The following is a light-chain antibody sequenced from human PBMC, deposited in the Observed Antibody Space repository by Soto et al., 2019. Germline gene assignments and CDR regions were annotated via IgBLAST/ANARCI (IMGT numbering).Light chain of an antibody. CDR3: QQGHNWPVT. V-gene: IGKV3-15*01. Sequence: EIVMTQSPATLSVSPGESATLSCRASQSISSELAWYQQKPGQPPRLLIYGASTRATGVPARFTGSGSGSDFTLTISGLHSEDFAVYYCQQGHNWPVTFGQGTRLEI. CDR1: QSISSE. J-gene: IGKJ2*01. CDR2: GAS.